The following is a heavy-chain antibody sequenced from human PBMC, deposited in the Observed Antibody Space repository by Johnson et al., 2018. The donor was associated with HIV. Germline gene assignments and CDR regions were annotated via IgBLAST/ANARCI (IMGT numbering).Heavy chain of an antibody. V-gene: IGHV3-66*02. CDR1: GFTVSSNY. J-gene: IGHJ3*02. CDR2: IYSGGSI. D-gene: IGHD1-26*01. CDR3: AKDPVGATWAFDI. Sequence: VQLVESGGGLVQPGGSLRLSCAASGFTVSSNYMSWVRQAPGKGLEWVSVIYSGGSIYYADSVKGRFTISRDNSKNTLYLQMNSLRAEDTAVYYCAKDPVGATWAFDIWGQGTMVTVSS.